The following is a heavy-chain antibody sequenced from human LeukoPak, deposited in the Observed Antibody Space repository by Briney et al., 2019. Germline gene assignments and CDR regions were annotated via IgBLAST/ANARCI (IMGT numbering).Heavy chain of an antibody. J-gene: IGHJ6*03. CDR1: GGSFSGYY. CDR3: ARVVVVIYYYYVDV. CDR2: INHSGST. V-gene: IGHV4-34*01. D-gene: IGHD2/OR15-2a*01. Sequence: SETLSLTCAVYGGSFSGYYWSWIRQPPGKGLEWIGEINHSGSTNYNPSLKSRVTISVDTSKNQFSLKLSSVTAADTAVYYCARVVVVIYYYYVDVWGKGTTVTVSS.